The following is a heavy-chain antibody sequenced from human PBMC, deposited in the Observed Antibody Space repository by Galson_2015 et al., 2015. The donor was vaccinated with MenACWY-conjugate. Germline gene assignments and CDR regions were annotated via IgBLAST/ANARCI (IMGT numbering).Heavy chain of an antibody. D-gene: IGHD3-22*01. V-gene: IGHV1-69*04. J-gene: IGHJ4*02. CDR3: ARGSIPYYYDSSFFDY. Sequence: SVKVSCKASGGTFSSYAISWVRQAPGQGLEWMGRIIPILGIANYAQKFQGRVTITADKSTSTAYMELSSLRSEDTAVYYCARGSIPYYYDSSFFDYWGQGTLVTVSS. CDR2: IIPILGIA. CDR1: GGTFSSYA.